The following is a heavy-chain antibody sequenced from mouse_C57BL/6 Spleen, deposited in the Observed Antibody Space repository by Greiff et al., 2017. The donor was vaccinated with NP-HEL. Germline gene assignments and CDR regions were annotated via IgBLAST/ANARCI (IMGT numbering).Heavy chain of an antibody. CDR3: ARTGGSSTWYAC. CDR1: GYTFTSYG. V-gene: IGHV1-81*01. Sequence: VKLVESGAELARPGASVKLSCKASGYTFTSYGISWVKQRTGQGLEWIGEIYPRSGNTYYNEKFKGKATLTADKSSSTAYMELRSLTSEDSAVYFCARTGGSSTWYACWGKGTLVTVSA. D-gene: IGHD1-1*01. CDR2: IYPRSGNT. J-gene: IGHJ3*01.